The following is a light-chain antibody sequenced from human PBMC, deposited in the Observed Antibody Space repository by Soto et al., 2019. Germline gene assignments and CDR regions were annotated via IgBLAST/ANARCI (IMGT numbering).Light chain of an antibody. Sequence: QTVVTQPPSASGTPGQRVTISCSGSSSNIGTYSVSWYQHFPGTAPRLLIYSDNQRPSGVPDRFSASKSGASASLAISGLQSEDEADFYCAAWDDSLNGCVFGTGTKLIVL. CDR1: SSNIGTYS. CDR2: SDN. V-gene: IGLV1-44*01. CDR3: AAWDDSLNGCV. J-gene: IGLJ1*01.